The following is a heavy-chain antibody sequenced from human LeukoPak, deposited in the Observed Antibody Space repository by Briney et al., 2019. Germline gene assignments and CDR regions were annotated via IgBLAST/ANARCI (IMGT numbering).Heavy chain of an antibody. CDR1: GFTFSRYW. V-gene: IGHV3-7*01. CDR3: ARLLVYNSGGEAFDY. CDR2: IKKDGSEK. D-gene: IGHD3-10*01. J-gene: IGHJ4*02. Sequence: GGSLRLSCAASGFTFSRYWMSWVRQAPGKGLEWVANIKKDGSEKYYVDSVKGRFTVSRDNAKNSLYLQMNSLRAEDTAVYYCARLLVYNSGGEAFDYWGPGTLVTVSS.